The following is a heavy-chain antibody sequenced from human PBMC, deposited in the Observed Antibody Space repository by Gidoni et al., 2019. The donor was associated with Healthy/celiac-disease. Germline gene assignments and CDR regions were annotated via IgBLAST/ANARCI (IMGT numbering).Heavy chain of an antibody. V-gene: IGHV3-49*05. D-gene: IGHD3-10*01. Sequence: EVQLVESGGGLVKPGRSLRLPCTASGFTSGDYAMSWFRQAPGKGLGWVGFIRRKAYGGTTEYAASVKGRFTISRDDSKGIAYLQMNSLKTEDTAVYYCTRDRITMVRGVIEPGGMDVWGQGTTVTVSS. CDR3: TRDRITMVRGVIEPGGMDV. CDR1: GFTSGDYA. J-gene: IGHJ6*02. CDR2: IRRKAYGGTT.